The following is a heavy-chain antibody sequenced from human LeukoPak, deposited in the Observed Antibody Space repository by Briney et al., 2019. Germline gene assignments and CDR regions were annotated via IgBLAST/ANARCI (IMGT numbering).Heavy chain of an antibody. Sequence: GGSLRLSCEASGFTFSSYNMNRVRQAPGKGLEWVSYISSSSSTIYYADSVKGRFTISRDNAKNSLYLQMNSLRDEDTAVYYCARGEWSTSAYGMDVWGQGTTVTVSS. D-gene: IGHD1-26*01. J-gene: IGHJ6*02. CDR1: GFTFSSYN. CDR3: ARGEWSTSAYGMDV. CDR2: ISSSSSTI. V-gene: IGHV3-48*02.